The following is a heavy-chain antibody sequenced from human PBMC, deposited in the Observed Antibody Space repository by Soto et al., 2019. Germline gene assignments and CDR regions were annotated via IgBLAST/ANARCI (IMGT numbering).Heavy chain of an antibody. CDR1: GGSISSSNW. CDR2: IYHSGTT. D-gene: IGHD6-19*01. CDR3: ARIEAVAGTAFDY. V-gene: IGHV4-4*02. J-gene: IGHJ4*02. Sequence: QVQLQESGPGLVKPSGTLSLTCAVSGGSISSSNWWSWVRQPPGKGLEWIGEIYHSGTTNYNPSLNSRVTIPVEKSKNQFSRKLSSVTAADTAVYYWARIEAVAGTAFDYWGQGTLVTVSS.